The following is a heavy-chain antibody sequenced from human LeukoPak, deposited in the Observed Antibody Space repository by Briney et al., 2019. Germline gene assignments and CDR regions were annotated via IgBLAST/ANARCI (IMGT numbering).Heavy chain of an antibody. CDR2: IYSGGST. D-gene: IGHD3-22*01. CDR1: GFTVSSNY. Sequence: GGSLRLSCAASGFTVSSNYMSWVRQAPGKGLEWVSVIYSGGSTYYADSVKGRFTISRDNSKNTLYLQMNSLRAEDTAVYYCARATHYYETSGYDYWGQGTLVTVSS. CDR3: ARATHYYETSGYDY. J-gene: IGHJ4*02. V-gene: IGHV3-53*01.